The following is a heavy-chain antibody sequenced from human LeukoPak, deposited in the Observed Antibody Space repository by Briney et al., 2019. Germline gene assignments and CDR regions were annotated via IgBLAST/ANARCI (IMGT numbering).Heavy chain of an antibody. V-gene: IGHV3-73*01. CDR2: ILNNHKAYAP. J-gene: IGHJ5*02. D-gene: IGHD1-26*01. Sequence: HGESLTLSCVASRFTSSGSAIHCVRQFSGKGTESVAHILNNHKAYAPATPYSTSLKFNFTISRDDSINTAYLQMKSLKTEGTPLYYCTRDSGTYNWFDPWGQGTLVTVSS. CDR1: RFTSSGSA. CDR3: TRDSGTYNWFDP.